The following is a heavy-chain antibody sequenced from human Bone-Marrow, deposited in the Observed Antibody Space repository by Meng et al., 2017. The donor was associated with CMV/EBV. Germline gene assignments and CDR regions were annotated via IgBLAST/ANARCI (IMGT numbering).Heavy chain of an antibody. V-gene: IGHV3-21*01. J-gene: IGHJ3*02. Sequence: GGFLRLSCAASGFTFSSYSMNWVRQAPGKGLEWVSSISSRSSYIYYADSVKGRFTISRDNAKNSLYLQMNSLRAEDTAMYYCASSADYDFWSGYYSIDAFDIWGQGTMVTVSS. CDR1: GFTFSSYS. CDR2: ISSRSSYI. CDR3: ASSADYDFWSGYYSIDAFDI. D-gene: IGHD3-3*01.